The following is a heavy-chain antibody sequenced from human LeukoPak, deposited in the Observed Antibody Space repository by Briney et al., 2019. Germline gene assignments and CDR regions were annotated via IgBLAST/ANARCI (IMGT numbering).Heavy chain of an antibody. CDR1: GFTFSSYS. V-gene: IGHV3-21*01. D-gene: IGHD2-15*01. CDR3: ARDSPALVVVAATPSLPDMIYAFDI. CDR2: ISSSSSYI. J-gene: IGHJ3*02. Sequence: GGSLRLSCAASGFTFSSYSMNWVRQAPGKGLEWVSSISSSSSYIYYADSVKGRFTISRDNAKNSLYLQMNSLRAEDTAVYYCARDSPALVVVAATPSLPDMIYAFDIWGQGTMVTVSS.